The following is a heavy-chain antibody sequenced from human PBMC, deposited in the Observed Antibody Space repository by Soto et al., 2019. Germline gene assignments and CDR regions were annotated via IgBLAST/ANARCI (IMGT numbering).Heavy chain of an antibody. CDR2: RYYRSKWYN. Sequence: SQTLSLTCAISGDSVSSNSAAWNWIRQSPSRGLAWLVRRYYRSKWYNYSEVSVKSRITINPNTSKNQFSLQPDSVTKEDTAVYXCETDLYDFWTGYPLNGAFDIWCQRKMVTMSS. J-gene: IGHJ3*02. CDR1: GDSVSSNSAA. V-gene: IGHV6-1*01. CDR3: ETDLYDFWTGYPLNGAFDI. D-gene: IGHD3-3*01.